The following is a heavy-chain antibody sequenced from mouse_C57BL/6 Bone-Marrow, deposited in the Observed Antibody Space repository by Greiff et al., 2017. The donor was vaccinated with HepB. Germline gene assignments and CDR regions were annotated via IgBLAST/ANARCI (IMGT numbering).Heavy chain of an antibody. CDR3: ARDYYGSRRDYFDY. Sequence: EVKLVESGPGLVKPSQSLSLTCSVTGYSITSGYYWNWIRQFPGNKLEWMGYISYDGSNNYNPSLKNRISITRDTSKNQFFLKLNSVTTEDTATYYCARDYYGSRRDYFDYWGQGTTLTVSS. V-gene: IGHV3-6*01. J-gene: IGHJ2*01. CDR1: GYSITSGYY. D-gene: IGHD1-1*01. CDR2: ISYDGSN.